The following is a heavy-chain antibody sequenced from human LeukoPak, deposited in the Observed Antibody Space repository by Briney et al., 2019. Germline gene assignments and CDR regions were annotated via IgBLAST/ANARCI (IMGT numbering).Heavy chain of an antibody. Sequence: ASVKVSCKASGYTFTGYYMHWVRQAPGQGLEWMGWISAYNGNTNYAQKLQGRVTMTTDTSTSTAYMELRSLRSDDTAVYYCTVGASFDYWGQGTLVTVSS. CDR1: GYTFTGYY. V-gene: IGHV1-18*04. CDR3: TVGASFDY. CDR2: ISAYNGNT. J-gene: IGHJ4*02. D-gene: IGHD1-26*01.